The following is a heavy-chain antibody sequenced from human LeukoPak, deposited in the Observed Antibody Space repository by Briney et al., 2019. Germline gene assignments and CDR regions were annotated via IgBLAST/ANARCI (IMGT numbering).Heavy chain of an antibody. Sequence: GASVKVSCKASGGTFSSYAISWVRQAPGQGLEWMGRIIPILGIANYAQKFQGRVTITADKSTSTDYMELSSLRSEDTAVYYCARDRSYYGSGSSMDVWGQGTTVTVSS. V-gene: IGHV1-69*04. CDR3: ARDRSYYGSGSSMDV. CDR1: GGTFSSYA. D-gene: IGHD3-10*01. J-gene: IGHJ6*02. CDR2: IIPILGIA.